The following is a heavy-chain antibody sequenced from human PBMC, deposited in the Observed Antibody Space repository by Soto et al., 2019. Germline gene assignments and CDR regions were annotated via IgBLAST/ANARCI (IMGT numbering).Heavy chain of an antibody. CDR1: GFSLSPYW. D-gene: IGHD3-16*01. CDR2: LSSDGFGA. J-gene: IGHJ5*02. V-gene: IGHV3-74*03. Sequence: GGSLRRSWAASGFSLSPYWMHWVRQVPGRGLEWVARLSSDGFGAAYADSVKGRFFISRDIARNTLSLQMNSLRADDTAVSYCARDLGGPDHWGRGTSVTVSS. CDR3: ARDLGGPDH.